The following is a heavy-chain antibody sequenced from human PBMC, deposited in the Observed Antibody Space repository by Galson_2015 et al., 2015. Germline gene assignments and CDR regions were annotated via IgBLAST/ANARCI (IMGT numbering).Heavy chain of an antibody. D-gene: IGHD2-15*01. Sequence: SVKVSCKASGYTFTTYYIHWVRQAPGQGLEWMGIINPSDGDPTYAQKFQGRVTMTRDTSTTTVYMDLSSLPSEDTAVYYCARASYCSCGRCYSPEYFQHWGQGTPVIVSS. CDR1: GYTFTTYY. CDR2: INPSDGDP. V-gene: IGHV1-46*01. CDR3: ARASYCSCGRCYSPEYFQH. J-gene: IGHJ1*01.